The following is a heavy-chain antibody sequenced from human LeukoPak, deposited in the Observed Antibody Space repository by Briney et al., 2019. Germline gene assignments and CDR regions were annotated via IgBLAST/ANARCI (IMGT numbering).Heavy chain of an antibody. CDR1: GGSFSGYY. V-gene: IGHV4-34*01. CDR3: AREGAARLTSAY. D-gene: IGHD6-6*01. J-gene: IGHJ4*02. Sequence: SETLSLTCAVYGGSFSGYYWSWIRQPPGKGLEWIGEINHSGSTNYSPSLKSRVTISVDTSKNQFSLNLSSVTAADTAVYYCAREGAARLTSAYWGQGTLVTVSS. CDR2: INHSGST.